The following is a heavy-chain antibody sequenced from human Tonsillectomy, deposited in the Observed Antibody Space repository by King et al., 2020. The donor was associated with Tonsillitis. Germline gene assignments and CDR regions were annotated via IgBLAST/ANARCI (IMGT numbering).Heavy chain of an antibody. CDR1: GFTFSSYG. CDR2: ISYYGSNK. V-gene: IGHV3-30*18. J-gene: IGHJ4*02. D-gene: IGHD3-16*01. CDR3: AKDPGTVIITDASY. Sequence: VQLVESGGGVVQPGRSLRLSCAASGFTFSSYGMHWVRQAPGKGLEWGAFISYYGSNKDHADSVKGRFTISRDNSKNTLYLQMDSLRVEDTAVYYCAKDPGTVIITDASYWGQGTLVTVSS.